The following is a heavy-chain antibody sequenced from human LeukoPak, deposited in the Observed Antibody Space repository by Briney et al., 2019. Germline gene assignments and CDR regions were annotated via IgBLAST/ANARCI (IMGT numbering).Heavy chain of an antibody. CDR1: GFTSSSYW. Sequence: PGGSLRLSCAASGFTSSSYWMHWVRQAPGKGLVWVSRINSDGSSTSYADSAKGRFTISRDNAKNTLYLQINSLRAEDTAVYYCARGGHYYDSSAYYGGTNFDCWGQGTLVTVSS. V-gene: IGHV3-74*01. D-gene: IGHD3-22*01. CDR2: INSDGSST. CDR3: ARGGHYYDSSAYYGGTNFDC. J-gene: IGHJ4*02.